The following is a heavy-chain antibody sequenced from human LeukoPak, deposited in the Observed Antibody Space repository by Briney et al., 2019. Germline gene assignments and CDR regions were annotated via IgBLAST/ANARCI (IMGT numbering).Heavy chain of an antibody. Sequence: QPGGSLRLSCAASGFTSSSYWMYWVRQAPGKGLVWVSRINSDGSRTNYADSVKGRFTTSGDNAKNTLYLQMNSLRAEDTAVYYCARRGYSAYDFWGQGTLVTVSS. CDR1: GFTSSSYW. CDR2: INSDGSRT. CDR3: ARRGYSAYDF. D-gene: IGHD5-12*01. J-gene: IGHJ4*02. V-gene: IGHV3-74*01.